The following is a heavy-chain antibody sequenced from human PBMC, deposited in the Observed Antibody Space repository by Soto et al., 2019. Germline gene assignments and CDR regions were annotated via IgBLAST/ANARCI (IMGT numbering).Heavy chain of an antibody. CDR3: ARDRGGSSSHGVDF. J-gene: IGHJ4*02. D-gene: IGHD6-13*01. CDR2: IWYDGDNK. Sequence: VAVIWYDGDNKYYADSVRGRFTISRDNSKNTLYLQMSSLRADDTAVYYCARDRGGSSSHGVDFWGQGTLVTVSS. V-gene: IGHV3-33*01.